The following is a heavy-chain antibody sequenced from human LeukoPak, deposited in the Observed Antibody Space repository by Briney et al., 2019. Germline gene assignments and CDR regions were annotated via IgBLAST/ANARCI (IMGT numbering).Heavy chain of an antibody. CDR2: ISYDGSNK. CDR3: ARALQWLVYYFEY. CDR1: GFTFSSYA. V-gene: IGHV3-30-3*01. Sequence: PGVSLRLSCAASGFTFSSYAMHWVRQAPGKGLEWVAVISYDGSNKYYADSVKGRFTISRDNSKNTLYLQMNSLRAEDTAVYYCARALQWLVYYFEYWGQGTLVTVSS. J-gene: IGHJ4*02. D-gene: IGHD6-19*01.